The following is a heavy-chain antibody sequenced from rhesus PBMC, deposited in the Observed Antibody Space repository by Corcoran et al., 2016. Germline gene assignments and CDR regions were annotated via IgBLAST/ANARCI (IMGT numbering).Heavy chain of an antibody. CDR3: ARVEYGTSYDY. D-gene: IGHD4-29*01. V-gene: IGHV4S11*01. CDR2: LDGSGSST. CDR1: VVSIRRTY. J-gene: IGHJ4*01. Sequence: QVQLQESGPGLVKPLDTLSLTCAVSVVSIRRTYWSCLRPPPGKGLEWIGYLDGSGSSTNYNPSLKSRGTLSGDTSKNQFSLKLSSVTAADTAVYYCARVEYGTSYDYWGQGVLVTVSS.